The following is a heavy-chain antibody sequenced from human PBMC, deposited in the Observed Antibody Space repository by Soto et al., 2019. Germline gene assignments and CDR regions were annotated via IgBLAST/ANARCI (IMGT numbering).Heavy chain of an antibody. CDR3: VSYRGAFYFDH. CDR1: GGSMSSNY. V-gene: IGHV4-59*01. J-gene: IGHJ4*02. Sequence: SETLSLTCTVSGGSMSSNYWSWIRQSPAKGLEWIGFVYYGGTNYNPSFESRVTMSVDTPKKQFSLELSDVTAADTAVYYCVSYRGAFYFDHWGQGTLVTVSS. CDR2: VYYGGT. D-gene: IGHD4-4*01.